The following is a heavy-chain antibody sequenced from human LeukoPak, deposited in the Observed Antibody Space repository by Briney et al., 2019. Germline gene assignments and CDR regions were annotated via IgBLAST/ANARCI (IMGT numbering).Heavy chain of an antibody. V-gene: IGHV1-2*02. CDR2: INPNSGGT. CDR3: ASYYDILTGYYEFDY. D-gene: IGHD3-9*01. J-gene: IGHJ4*02. CDR1: GYTFTSYG. Sequence: ASVKVSCKASGYTFTSYGISWVRQAPGQGLEWMGWINPNSGGTNYAQKFQGRVTMTRDTSISTAYMELSRLRSDDTAVYYCASYYDILTGYYEFDYWGQGTLVTVSS.